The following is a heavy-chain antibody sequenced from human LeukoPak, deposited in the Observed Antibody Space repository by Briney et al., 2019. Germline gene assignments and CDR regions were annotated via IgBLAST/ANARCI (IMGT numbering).Heavy chain of an antibody. J-gene: IGHJ4*02. CDR1: GGSFSGYY. CDR3: ASRYSSGWRTIDY. CDR2: INHSGST. V-gene: IGHV4-34*01. Sequence: SETLSLTCAVYGGSFSGYYWSWIRQPPGKGLGWIGEINHSGSTNYNPSLKSRVTISVDTSKNQFSLKLSSVSAADTAVYYCASRYSSGWRTIDYWGQGTLVTVSS. D-gene: IGHD6-19*01.